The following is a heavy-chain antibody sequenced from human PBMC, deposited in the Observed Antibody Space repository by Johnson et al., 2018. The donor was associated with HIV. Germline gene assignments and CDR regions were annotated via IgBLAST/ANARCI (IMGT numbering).Heavy chain of an antibody. CDR2: ISGSGGST. V-gene: IGHV3-23*04. CDR3: AKMGTGRSKIQFLEWLPIPHAFDI. Sequence: MQLVESGGGLVQPGGSLRLSCAASGLTFSSYALSGVRQAPGKGLDWVSAISGSGGSTYYADSVKGGFTISRDNSKKRLYLQMNSLRAEDTAVYYCAKMGTGRSKIQFLEWLPIPHAFDIWGQGTMVTVSS. CDR1: GLTFSSYA. J-gene: IGHJ3*02. D-gene: IGHD3-3*01.